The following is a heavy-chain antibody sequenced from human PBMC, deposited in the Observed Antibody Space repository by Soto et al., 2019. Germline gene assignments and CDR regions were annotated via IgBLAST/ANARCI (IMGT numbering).Heavy chain of an antibody. J-gene: IGHJ4*02. V-gene: IGHV1-69*13. CDR1: GGTFSSYA. CDR2: IIPIFGTA. Sequence: SVKVSCKASGGTFSSYAISLVRQAPGQGLEWMGGIIPIFGTANYAQKFQGRVTITADESTSTAYMELSSLRSEDTAVYYCARAADYSYYYDSSGYYPGFDYWGQGTLVTVSS. D-gene: IGHD3-22*01. CDR3: ARAADYSYYYDSSGYYPGFDY.